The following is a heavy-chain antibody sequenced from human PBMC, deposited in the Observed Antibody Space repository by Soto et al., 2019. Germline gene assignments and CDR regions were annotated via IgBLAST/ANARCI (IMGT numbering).Heavy chain of an antibody. J-gene: IGHJ4*02. CDR1: GFTFSSYW. V-gene: IGHV3-74*01. D-gene: IGHD6-13*01. CDR3: AGDGTYSSFDY. Sequence: GGSLRLSCAASGFTFSSYWMHWVRQAPGKGLVWVSRINSDGSSTSYADSVKGRFTISRDNAKNTLYLQMNSLRAEDTAVYYCAGDGTYSSFDYWGQGTLVTVSS. CDR2: INSDGSST.